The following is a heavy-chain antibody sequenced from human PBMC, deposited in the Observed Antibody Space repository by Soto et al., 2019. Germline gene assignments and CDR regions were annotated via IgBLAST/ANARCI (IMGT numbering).Heavy chain of an antibody. Sequence: SETLSLTCAVYGGSFSGYYWSWIRQPPGKGLEWIGEINHSGSTNYNPSLKSRVTISVDTSKNQFSLKLSSVTAADTAVYYCARRGEGVVVVAATTPKIYGMDVWGQGTTVTVSS. CDR2: INHSGST. V-gene: IGHV4-34*01. CDR1: GGSFSGYY. CDR3: ARRGEGVVVVAATTPKIYGMDV. D-gene: IGHD2-15*01. J-gene: IGHJ6*02.